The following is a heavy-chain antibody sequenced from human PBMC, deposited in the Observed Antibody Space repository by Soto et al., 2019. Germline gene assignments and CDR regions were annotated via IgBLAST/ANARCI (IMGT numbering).Heavy chain of an antibody. J-gene: IGHJ6*03. Sequence: ASVKVSCKASGYTFTSYYMHWVRQAPGQGLEWMGIINPSGGSTSYAQKFQGRVTMTRDTSTSTVYMELSSLRSEDTAVYYCAITPYSSSGNYYRYMDVWGKGTTVTVSS. D-gene: IGHD6-6*01. CDR3: AITPYSSSGNYYRYMDV. V-gene: IGHV1-46*01. CDR2: INPSGGST. CDR1: GYTFTSYY.